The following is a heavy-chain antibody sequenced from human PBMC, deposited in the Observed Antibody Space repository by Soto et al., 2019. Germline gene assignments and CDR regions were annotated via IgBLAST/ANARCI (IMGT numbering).Heavy chain of an antibody. J-gene: IGHJ4*02. CDR2: ISGSSGST. Sequence: GGSLRLSCAASGFTFSSYAMSWVRQAPGKGLEWVSAISGSSGSTYYADSVKGRFTISRDNSKNTLYLQMNSLRAEDTAVYYCSKDYFMDWLPHSWGQGTLVPVSS. D-gene: IGHD3-9*01. CDR1: GFTFSSYA. V-gene: IGHV3-23*01. CDR3: SKDYFMDWLPHS.